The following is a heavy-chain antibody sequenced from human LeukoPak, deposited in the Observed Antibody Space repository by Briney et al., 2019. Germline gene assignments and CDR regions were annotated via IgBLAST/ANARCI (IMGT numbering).Heavy chain of an antibody. CDR3: TNGNDGPFDY. Sequence: GGSLRLSCAASGFTFSSYSMNWVRQAPGKGLEWVSSISSSSSYIYYADSVKGRFTISRDNAKNSLYLQMNSLRAEDTALYYCTNGNDGPFDYWGQGTLVTVSS. D-gene: IGHD1-1*01. CDR1: GFTFSSYS. J-gene: IGHJ4*02. V-gene: IGHV3-21*04. CDR2: ISSSSSYI.